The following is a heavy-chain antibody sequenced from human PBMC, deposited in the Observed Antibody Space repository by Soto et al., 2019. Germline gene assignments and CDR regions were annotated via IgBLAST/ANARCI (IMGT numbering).Heavy chain of an antibody. CDR2: ISAYNGNT. CDR1: GYTFTIYG. D-gene: IGHD6-6*01. V-gene: IGHV1-18*04. J-gene: IGHJ6*02. Sequence: GASVKVYFKASGYTFTIYGISWVRQAPGQGLEWMGWISAYNGNTNYAQKLQGRVTMTTDTSTSTAYMELRSRRSDDTAVYYCAKGPTSIERYYYYYGMDVWGQGTTVTVSS. CDR3: AKGPTSIERYYYYYGMDV.